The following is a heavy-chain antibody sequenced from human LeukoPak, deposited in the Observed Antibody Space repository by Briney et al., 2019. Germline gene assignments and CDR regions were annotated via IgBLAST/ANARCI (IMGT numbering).Heavy chain of an antibody. CDR2: IYTSGST. CDR1: GGSISSYY. V-gene: IGHV4-4*07. D-gene: IGHD6-13*01. CDR3: ARQIIAAGKNYYGMDV. Sequence: PSKTLSLTCTVSGGSISSYYWTWIRQPAGKGLEWIGRIYTSGSTNYNPSLKSRVTMSVDTSNNQFSLNLSSVTAADTAVYYCARQIIAAGKNYYGMDVWGQGTTVTVSS. J-gene: IGHJ6*02.